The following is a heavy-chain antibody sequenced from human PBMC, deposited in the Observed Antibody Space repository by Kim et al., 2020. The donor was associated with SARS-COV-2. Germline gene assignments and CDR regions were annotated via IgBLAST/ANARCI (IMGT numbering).Heavy chain of an antibody. Sequence: GGSLRLSCAASGFTVNSNHMSWVRQAPGKGLEWVSVIFSGGSTFYAHSAKGRFTVSRDKSKNPLYLQMNSLRSADTAVYYCARGRDGFSWDYWGQGTLVT. V-gene: IGHV3-66*01. CDR1: GFTVNSNH. J-gene: IGHJ4*02. CDR3: ARGRDGFSWDY. D-gene: IGHD2-15*01. CDR2: IFSGGST.